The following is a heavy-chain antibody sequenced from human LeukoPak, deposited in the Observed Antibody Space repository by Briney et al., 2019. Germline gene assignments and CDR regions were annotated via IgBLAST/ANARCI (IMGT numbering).Heavy chain of an antibody. J-gene: IGHJ6*03. CDR3: AREKTTGYMDV. CDR2: INHSGST. CDR1: GGSFSGYY. Sequence: PSETLSLTCAVYGGSFSGYYWSWIRQPPGKGLEWIGEINHSGSTNYNPSLKSRVTISVDTSKNQFSLKLSSVTAADTAVYYCAREKTTGYMDVWGKGTTVTVSS. V-gene: IGHV4-34*01. D-gene: IGHD4-11*01.